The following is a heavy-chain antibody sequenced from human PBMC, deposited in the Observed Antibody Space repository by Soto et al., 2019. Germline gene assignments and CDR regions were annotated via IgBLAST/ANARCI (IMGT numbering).Heavy chain of an antibody. J-gene: IGHJ4*02. V-gene: IGHV3-74*03. D-gene: IGHD2-8*01. Sequence: EVQLVESGGGLVQPGGSLRLSCAASGFTFGSYWMHWVRQAPGKGLVWVARINSDGSYIMYADSVKGRFTISRDNAKNTVYVQMNSLRVEDTAVYYYAREVVGMVSDNWGQGTLVTVSS. CDR3: AREVVGMVSDN. CDR2: INSDGSYI. CDR1: GFTFGSYW.